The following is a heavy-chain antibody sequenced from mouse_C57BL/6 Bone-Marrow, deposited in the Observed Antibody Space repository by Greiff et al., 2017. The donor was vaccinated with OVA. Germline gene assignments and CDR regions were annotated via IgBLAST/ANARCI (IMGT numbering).Heavy chain of an antibody. Sequence: EVMLVESGGDLVKPGGSLKLSCAASGFTFSSYGMSWVRQTPDKRLEWVATISSGGSYTYYPDSVKGRFTISRDNAKNTLYLQMSSLKSEDTAMYYCARRPSYYSNYVCYAMDYWGQGTSVTVSS. CDR1: GFTFSSYG. V-gene: IGHV5-6*02. J-gene: IGHJ4*01. CDR2: ISSGGSYT. CDR3: ARRPSYYSNYVCYAMDY. D-gene: IGHD2-5*01.